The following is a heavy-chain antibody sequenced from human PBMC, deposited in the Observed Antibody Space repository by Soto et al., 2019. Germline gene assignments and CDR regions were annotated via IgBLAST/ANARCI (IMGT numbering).Heavy chain of an antibody. V-gene: IGHV4-34*01. CDR1: GGSFSGFY. CDR2: INQSGST. J-gene: IGHJ6*02. D-gene: IGHD4-17*01. Sequence: PSETLSLTCAVYGGSFSGFYWSWIRQPPGKGLEWIGEINQSGSTNYNPSLKSRVTISVDTSKNQFSLKLSSVTAADTAVYYCARSDRTNTVTTFYYYYGMDVWGQGTTVTVSS. CDR3: ARSDRTNTVTTFYYYYGMDV.